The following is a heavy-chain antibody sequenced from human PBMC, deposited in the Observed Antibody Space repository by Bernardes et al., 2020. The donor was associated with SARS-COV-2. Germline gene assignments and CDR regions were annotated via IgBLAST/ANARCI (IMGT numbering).Heavy chain of an antibody. CDR1: GVTLYDYA. Sequence: GGYLRRSRSASGVTLYDYAMHWGRQAPGEGLEWVSGFCWDSGSIGYADSVKGRFTISRDNAKNSLYLQMNSLRAEDTALYYCAKGAFGVVVAGLDYWGQGTLVTVSS. CDR2: FCWDSGSI. CDR3: AKGAFGVVVAGLDY. J-gene: IGHJ4*02. V-gene: IGHV3-9*01. D-gene: IGHD3-22*01.